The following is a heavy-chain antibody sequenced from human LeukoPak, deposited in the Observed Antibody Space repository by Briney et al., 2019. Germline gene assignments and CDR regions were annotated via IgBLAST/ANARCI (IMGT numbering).Heavy chain of an antibody. Sequence: PSQTLSLTCPVSGGSISSVGYYWSWIRQHPGKGLEGIGYIYYSGSTYYTPSLKSRVTISVYTSRNQCCLGLSPVTAAETAVYYCARDYGSGSYPYHWFDPWRQGTLVPVPS. V-gene: IGHV4-31*03. CDR1: GGSISSVGYY. D-gene: IGHD3-10*01. J-gene: IGHJ5*02. CDR2: IYYSGST. CDR3: ARDYGSGSYPYHWFDP.